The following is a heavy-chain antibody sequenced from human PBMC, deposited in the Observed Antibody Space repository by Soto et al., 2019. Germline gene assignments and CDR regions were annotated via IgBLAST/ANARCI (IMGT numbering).Heavy chain of an antibody. Sequence: PSETLSLTCTVSGASINNNDYYWSWIRQTPGKGLEWIGYVYYSGTTDYIPSLKSRLSMPIDKSQNQFTLKLNFVTAADTATYYCARMSYFYDKWYFDLWGRGTLVTVSS. J-gene: IGHJ2*01. CDR3: ARMSYFYDKWYFDL. CDR2: VYYSGTT. V-gene: IGHV4-30-4*01. CDR1: GASINNNDYY. D-gene: IGHD3-22*01.